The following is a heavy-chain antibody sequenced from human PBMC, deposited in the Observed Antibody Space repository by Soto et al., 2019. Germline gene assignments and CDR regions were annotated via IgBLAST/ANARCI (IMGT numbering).Heavy chain of an antibody. CDR2: ISVDNGNT. CDR1: GYTFTDYD. CDR3: ARTSVSNYNWFDP. V-gene: IGHV1-18*01. D-gene: IGHD4-4*01. J-gene: IGHJ5*02. Sequence: QGQLVQSGGEVKKPGASVKVSCKASGYTFTDYDISWVRQAPGQGLEWMGWISVDNGNTMYVESLQGRVTMTTDTSTRTAYMELRSLRSDDTAVYYCARTSVSNYNWFDPWGQGTLVAVSS.